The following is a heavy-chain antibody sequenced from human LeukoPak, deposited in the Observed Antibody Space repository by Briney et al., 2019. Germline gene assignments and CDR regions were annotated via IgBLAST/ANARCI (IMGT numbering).Heavy chain of an antibody. CDR3: ARVPRGSYYGVLDY. CDR1: GYTFTSYD. V-gene: IGHV1-8*01. D-gene: IGHD1-26*01. CDR2: MNPNSGNT. Sequence: ASVKVSCKASGYTFTSYDINWVRQATGQGLEWMGWMNPNSGNTGYAQKFQGRVTMTRNTSISTAYMELSSLRSEDTAVYYCARVPRGSYYGVLDYWGQGTLVTVSS. J-gene: IGHJ4*02.